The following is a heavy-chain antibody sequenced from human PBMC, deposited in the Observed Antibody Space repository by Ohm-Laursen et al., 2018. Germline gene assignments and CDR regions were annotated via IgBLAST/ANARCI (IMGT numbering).Heavy chain of an antibody. CDR3: ARDEMLGYCSSTSCYGWLDP. CDR2: ISAYNGNT. J-gene: IGHJ5*02. Sequence: ASVKVSCKVSGYTFTSYGISWVRQAPGQGLEWMGWISAYNGNTNYAQKFQDRVTMTTDTSTSTAYMEMRSLRSDDTAVYYCARDEMLGYCSSTSCYGWLDPWGQGTLVSVSS. V-gene: IGHV1-18*01. CDR1: GYTFTSYG. D-gene: IGHD2-2*01.